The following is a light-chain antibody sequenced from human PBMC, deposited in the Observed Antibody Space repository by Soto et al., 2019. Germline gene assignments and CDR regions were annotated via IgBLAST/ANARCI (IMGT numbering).Light chain of an antibody. CDR3: SSYAGSVYV. V-gene: IGLV2-8*01. CDR2: DVS. CDR1: NIDVGAYNY. Sequence: NQPPSASGAPGQSVSISCTGTNIDVGAYNYVSWYQQHPGKAPKLMIYDVSKRPSGVPDRFSGSKSGNTASLTVSGLQAEDEADYYCSSYAGSVYVFGTGTKVTVL. J-gene: IGLJ1*01.